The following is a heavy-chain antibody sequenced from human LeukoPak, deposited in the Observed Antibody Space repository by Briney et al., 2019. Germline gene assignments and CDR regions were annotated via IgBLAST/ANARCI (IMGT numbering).Heavy chain of an antibody. V-gene: IGHV4-59*12. D-gene: IGHD3-3*01. Sequence: SETLSLTCTVSGVSISSYYWSWIRQPPGKGLEWIGYIYYSGSTNYNPSLKSRATISVDTSKNQFSLKLSSVTAADTAVYYCASLGYDFWSGLFLPLGQYFQHWGQGTLVTVSS. J-gene: IGHJ1*01. CDR3: ASLGYDFWSGLFLPLGQYFQH. CDR1: GVSISSYY. CDR2: IYYSGST.